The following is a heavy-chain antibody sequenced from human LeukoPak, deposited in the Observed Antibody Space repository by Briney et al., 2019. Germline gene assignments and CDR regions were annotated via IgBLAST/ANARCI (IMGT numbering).Heavy chain of an antibody. D-gene: IGHD3-10*01. CDR2: ISYDGSNK. CDR3: ARAYGAGSSFHPDY. J-gene: IGHJ4*02. Sequence: GGSLRLSCAASGFTFSSYAMHWVRQAPGEGLEWVALISYDGSNKYSADSVKGRFTISRDSSKNTLYLQMNSLRAEDTAVYYCARAYGAGSSFHPDYWGQGTLVTVSS. CDR1: GFTFSSYA. V-gene: IGHV3-30-3*01.